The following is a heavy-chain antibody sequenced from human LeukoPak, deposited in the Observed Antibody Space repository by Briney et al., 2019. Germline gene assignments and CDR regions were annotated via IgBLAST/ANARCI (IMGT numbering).Heavy chain of an antibody. Sequence: PSETLSLTCTVSGGSISSSDFSWGWLRQPPGKGLEWIGIVYYSGSTSYYSPSLKSRVSISVDTSKNQFSLKLSSVTAADTAVYYCARTRYYYNSRSYGAPYYFDYWGQGTLVTVSS. CDR1: GGSISSSDFS. D-gene: IGHD3-10*01. V-gene: IGHV4-39*01. J-gene: IGHJ4*02. CDR2: VYYSGST. CDR3: ARTRYYYNSRSYGAPYYFDY.